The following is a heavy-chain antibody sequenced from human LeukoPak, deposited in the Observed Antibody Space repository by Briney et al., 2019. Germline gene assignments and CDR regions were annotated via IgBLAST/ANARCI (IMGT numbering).Heavy chain of an antibody. CDR1: GYTFTSYY. Sequence: ASVKVSCKASGYTFTSYYMHWVRQATGQGLEWMGWMNPNSGNTGYAQKFQGRVTMTRNTSISTAYMELSSLRSEDTAVYYCARAYSSSWYGSRIIGYYYYGMDVWGQGTTVTVSS. J-gene: IGHJ6*02. D-gene: IGHD6-13*01. CDR2: MNPNSGNT. V-gene: IGHV1-8*02. CDR3: ARAYSSSWYGSRIIGYYYYGMDV.